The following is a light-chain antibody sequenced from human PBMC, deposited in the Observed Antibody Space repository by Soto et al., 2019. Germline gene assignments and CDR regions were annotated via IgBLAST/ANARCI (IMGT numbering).Light chain of an antibody. CDR1: QSVSSRY. J-gene: IGKJ2*01. CDR3: HQYGTSPPS. CDR2: GAS. Sequence: EVVLTQSPGTLSLSPGERVTLSCRASQSVSSRYLAWYQQKLGQAPRLLIYGASSRATGIPARFSGSGSEKDFTLTVSRLEPEDFAVFYCHQYGTSPPSFGQGTKLEIK. V-gene: IGKV3-20*01.